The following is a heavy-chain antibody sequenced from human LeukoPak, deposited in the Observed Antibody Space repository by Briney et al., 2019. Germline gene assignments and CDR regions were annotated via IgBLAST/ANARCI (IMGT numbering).Heavy chain of an antibody. CDR1: GFTVSNNY. Sequence: PGGSLRLSCAASGFTVSNNYMSWVRQAPGKGLEWVSVIYSGGSTYYADSVKGRFTISRDNSKNTVSLQMNSLGAEDTAVYYCARGRVSVYSSSWYYDYWGQGTLVTVSS. J-gene: IGHJ4*02. CDR2: IYSGGST. D-gene: IGHD6-13*01. V-gene: IGHV3-66*01. CDR3: ARGRVSVYSSSWYYDY.